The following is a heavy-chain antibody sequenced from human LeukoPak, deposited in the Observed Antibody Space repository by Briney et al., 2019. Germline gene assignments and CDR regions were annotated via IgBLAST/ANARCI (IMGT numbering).Heavy chain of an antibody. CDR2: IYTSGST. CDR3: ARAPRRDPYYYYYMDV. Sequence: SETLSLTCTVSGGSISSGSYYWRWIRQPAGKGLEWIVRIYTSGSTNYNPSLKSRITISVDTSKNQFSLKLSSVTAADTAVYYCARAPRRDPYYYYYMDVWGKGTTVTISS. J-gene: IGHJ6*03. V-gene: IGHV4-61*02. D-gene: IGHD6-6*01. CDR1: GGSISSGSYY.